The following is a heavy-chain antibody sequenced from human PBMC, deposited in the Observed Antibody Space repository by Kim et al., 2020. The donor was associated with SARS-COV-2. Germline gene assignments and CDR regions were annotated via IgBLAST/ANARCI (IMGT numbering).Heavy chain of an antibody. V-gene: IGHV3-30*04. Sequence: GGSLRLSCVASGFTFSSYAMHWVRQAPGKGLEWVAVISYDGSNKYYADSVKGRFTISRDNSKNTLYLQMNSLRAEDTAVYYCARVGTRITMVRGVMSPLGGMDVWGQGTTVTVSS. CDR3: ARVGTRITMVRGVMSPLGGMDV. CDR1: GFTFSSYA. D-gene: IGHD3-10*01. J-gene: IGHJ6*02. CDR2: ISYDGSNK.